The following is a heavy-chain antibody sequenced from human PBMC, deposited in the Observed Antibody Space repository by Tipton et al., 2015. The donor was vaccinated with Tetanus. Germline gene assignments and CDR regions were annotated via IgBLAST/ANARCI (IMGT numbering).Heavy chain of an antibody. J-gene: IGHJ4*02. Sequence: SLRLSCAASGFTFDDYAMHWVRQAPGKGLEWVSSISSSSVNIHYADSLKGRFTISRDNAKNSLYLQMNSLRAEDTAVYYCARDRCCGYSFDYWGQGTLVTVSS. CDR2: ISSSSVNI. D-gene: IGHD2-15*01. CDR1: GFTFDDYA. CDR3: ARDRCCGYSFDY. V-gene: IGHV3-21*01.